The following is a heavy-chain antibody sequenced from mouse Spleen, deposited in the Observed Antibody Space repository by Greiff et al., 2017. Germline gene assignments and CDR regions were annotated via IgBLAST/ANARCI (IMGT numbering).Heavy chain of an antibody. J-gene: IGHJ1*01. D-gene: IGHD1-1*01. CDR3: ARGDGSSPFWYFDV. CDR2: IDPSDSYT. CDR1: GYTFTSYW. V-gene: IGHV1-50*01. Sequence: QVQLQQSGAELVKPGASVKLSCKASGYTFTSYWMQWVKQRPGQGLEWIGEIDPSDSYTNYNQKFKGKATLTVDTSSSTAYMQLRSLTSEDSAVYYCARGDGSSPFWYFDVWGAGTTVPVSS.